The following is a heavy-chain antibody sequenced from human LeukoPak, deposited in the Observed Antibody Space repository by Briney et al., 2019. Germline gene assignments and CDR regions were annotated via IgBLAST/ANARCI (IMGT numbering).Heavy chain of an antibody. V-gene: IGHV3-53*01. CDR2: IYSGGST. CDR1: GFTVSSNY. CDR3: VKEKGGLWGFGELAYFDS. D-gene: IGHD3-10*01. Sequence: GGSLRLSCAASGFTVSSNYMSWVRQAPGKGLEWVSVIYSGGSTYYADSVKGRFTISRDNSKDTLFLQMSGLRAEDTAIYYCVKEKGGLWGFGELAYFDSWGQGTLVTVSS. J-gene: IGHJ4*02.